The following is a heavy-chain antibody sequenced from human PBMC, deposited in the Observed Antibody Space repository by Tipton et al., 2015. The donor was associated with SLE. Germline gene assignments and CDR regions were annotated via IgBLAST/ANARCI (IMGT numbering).Heavy chain of an antibody. D-gene: IGHD2-15*01. CDR3: ARPPPYCSGGTCYCNGFDI. J-gene: IGHJ3*02. V-gene: IGHV4-39*01. CDR2: IHFIGKT. CDR1: GGSLSGTSNY. Sequence: TLSLTCTVSGGSLSGTSNYWAWIRQAPGKVLVWIGSIHFIGKTYYNPSLMSRVTISIDTSKNQFSLKLTSVTAADTAVYYCARPPPYCSGGTCYCNGFDIWGQGAMVTVSS.